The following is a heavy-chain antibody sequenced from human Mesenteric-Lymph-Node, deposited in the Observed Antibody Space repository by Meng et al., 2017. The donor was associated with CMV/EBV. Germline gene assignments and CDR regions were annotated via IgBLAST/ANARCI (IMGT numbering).Heavy chain of an antibody. CDR2: ISWNSNSI. J-gene: IGHJ4*02. Sequence: SLKISCAASGFTFDDYAMHWVRQAPGKGLEWVSGISWNSNSIGYADSVKGRFTLSRDNSKNSLYLQMNSLRTEDTALYYCAKDSEGYCTNGVCSLDYWGQGTLVTVSS. D-gene: IGHD2-8*01. CDR1: GFTFDDYA. V-gene: IGHV3-9*01. CDR3: AKDSEGYCTNGVCSLDY.